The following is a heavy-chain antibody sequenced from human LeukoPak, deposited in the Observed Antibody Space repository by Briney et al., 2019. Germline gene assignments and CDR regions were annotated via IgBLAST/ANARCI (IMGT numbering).Heavy chain of an antibody. CDR3: AVGPSCGGDCYSSPVDY. CDR2: ISSSSSTI. D-gene: IGHD2-21*02. V-gene: IGHV3-48*01. Sequence: GGSLRLSCAVSGFTFSKYSMNWVRQAPGKGLEWVSYISSSSSTIYYADSVKGRFTISRDNAKNSLYLQMSRLRAEDTAVYYCAVGPSCGGDCYSSPVDYWGQGTLVSVSS. J-gene: IGHJ4*02. CDR1: GFTFSKYS.